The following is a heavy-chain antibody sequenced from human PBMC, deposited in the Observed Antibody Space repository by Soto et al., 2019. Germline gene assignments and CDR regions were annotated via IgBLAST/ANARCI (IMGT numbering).Heavy chain of an antibody. CDR3: ARARVVRGVIIPFDY. V-gene: IGHV1-69*06. CDR1: GGTFSSYA. Sequence: GASVNVSCKASGGTFSSYAISWVRQAPGQGLEWMGGIIPIFGTANYAQKFQGRVTITADKSTSTAYMELRSLRSDDTAVYYCARARVVRGVIIPFDYWGQGTLVTVSS. CDR2: IIPIFGTA. D-gene: IGHD3-10*01. J-gene: IGHJ4*02.